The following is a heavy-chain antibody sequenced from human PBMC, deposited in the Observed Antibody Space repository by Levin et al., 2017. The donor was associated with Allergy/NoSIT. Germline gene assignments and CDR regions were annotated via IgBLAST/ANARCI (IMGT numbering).Heavy chain of an antibody. J-gene: IGHJ6*02. CDR2: IYSGGST. CDR3: ARQMGYGSGSYYPHYYYYYGMDV. Sequence: GESLKISCAASGFTVSSNYMSWVRQAPGKGLEWVSVIYSGGSTYYADSVKGRFTISRDNSKNTLYLQMNSLRAEDTAVYYCARQMGYGSGSYYPHYYYYYGMDVWGQGTTVTVSS. V-gene: IGHV3-53*01. CDR1: GFTVSSNY. D-gene: IGHD3-10*01.